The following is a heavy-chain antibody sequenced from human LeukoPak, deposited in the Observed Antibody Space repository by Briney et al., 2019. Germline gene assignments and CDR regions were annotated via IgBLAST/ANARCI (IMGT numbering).Heavy chain of an antibody. D-gene: IGHD3-22*01. CDR3: ARDAGYYCDSSGYSS. CDR2: IYTSGRS. CDR1: GASISSGSYY. J-gene: IGHJ5*02. Sequence: SETLSLTCTVSGASISSGSYYWSWLRQPAGKGLEWIGRIYTSGRSNYNPSLKSRVTISVDTSKNQFSLKLRSVTAADTAVYYCARDAGYYCDSSGYSSWGQGTLVTVSS. V-gene: IGHV4-61*02.